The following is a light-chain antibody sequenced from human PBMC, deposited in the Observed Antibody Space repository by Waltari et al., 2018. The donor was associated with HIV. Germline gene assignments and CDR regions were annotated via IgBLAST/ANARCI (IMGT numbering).Light chain of an antibody. CDR3: QSHDSSLSGYV. Sequence: QSVLTQPPSVSGAPGQRVTIPCTGSSSNRGAGYHVHWYQQLPGTAPKLLIYGNSNRPSGVPDRFSGSKSGTSASLAITGLQAEDEADYHCQSHDSSLSGYVFGTGTKVTVL. J-gene: IGLJ1*01. CDR1: SSNRGAGYH. CDR2: GNS. V-gene: IGLV1-40*01.